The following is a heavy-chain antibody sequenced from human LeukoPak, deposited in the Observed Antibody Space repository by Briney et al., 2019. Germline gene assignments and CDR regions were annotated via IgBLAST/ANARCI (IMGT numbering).Heavy chain of an antibody. D-gene: IGHD4-11*01. CDR2: INPNSGGT. CDR1: GYTFTGYY. Sequence: ASVKVSCKASGYTFTGYYMHWVRPAPGQGLEWMGWINPNSGGTNYAQKFQGRVTMTRDTSISTAYMELSRLRSDDTAVYYCARKPKVTTTADYWGQGTLVTVSS. J-gene: IGHJ4*02. V-gene: IGHV1-2*02. CDR3: ARKPKVTTTADY.